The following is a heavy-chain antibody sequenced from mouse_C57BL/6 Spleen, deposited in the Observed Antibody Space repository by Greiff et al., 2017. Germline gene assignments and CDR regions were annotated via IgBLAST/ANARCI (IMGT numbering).Heavy chain of an antibody. J-gene: IGHJ2*01. V-gene: IGHV1-52*01. D-gene: IGHD1-1*01. Sequence: QVQLQQPGAELVRPGSSVKLSCKASGYTFTSYWMHWVKQRPIQGLEWIGNIDPSDSETHYNQKFKDKATLTVDKSSSTAYMQLSSLTAEDSAVYYGARGDYGSSYFDYWGQGTTLTVSS. CDR1: GYTFTSYW. CDR2: IDPSDSET. CDR3: ARGDYGSSYFDY.